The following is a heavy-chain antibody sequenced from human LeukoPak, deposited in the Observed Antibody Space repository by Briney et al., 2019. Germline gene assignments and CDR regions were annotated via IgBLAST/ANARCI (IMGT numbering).Heavy chain of an antibody. V-gene: IGHV4-34*01. CDR3: ARDGIVLDY. J-gene: IGHJ4*02. CDR2: INHSGST. CDR1: GGSFSGYY. D-gene: IGHD2-8*01. Sequence: SETLSLTCAVYGGSFSGYYWSWIRQPPGKGLEWIGEINHSGSTNYNPSHKSRVTISVDTSKNQCSLKLSSVTAADTAVYYCARDGIVLDYWGQGTLVTVSS.